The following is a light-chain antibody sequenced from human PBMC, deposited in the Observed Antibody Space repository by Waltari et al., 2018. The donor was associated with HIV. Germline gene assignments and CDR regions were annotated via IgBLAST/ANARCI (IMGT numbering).Light chain of an antibody. V-gene: IGLV3-21*02. CDR3: QVWDSSSDHPI. Sequence: SYVLTQPPSVSVAPGQTARITCGGNNIGSKSAHWYQQKPGQAPVLVVYDDSDRPSAIPDRFSGANSGNTAAPASSRVEGCDEADYYCQVWDSSSDHPIFGGGTKQTVL. J-gene: IGLJ2*01. CDR1: NIGSKS. CDR2: DDS.